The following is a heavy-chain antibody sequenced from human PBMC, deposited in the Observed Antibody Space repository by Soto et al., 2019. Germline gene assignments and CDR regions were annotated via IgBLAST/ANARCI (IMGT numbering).Heavy chain of an antibody. Sequence: SGPTLVNPTQTLTLTCTFSGFSLSTSGMRVSWIGQPPGKALEWLARIDWDDDKFYSTSLKTRLTISKDTSKNQVVLTMTNMDPVDTATYYCARQRGQLRGRYFDYWGQGTLVTVSS. V-gene: IGHV2-70*04. CDR1: GFSLSTSGMR. CDR3: ARQRGQLRGRYFDY. CDR2: IDWDDDK. D-gene: IGHD4-17*01. J-gene: IGHJ4*02.